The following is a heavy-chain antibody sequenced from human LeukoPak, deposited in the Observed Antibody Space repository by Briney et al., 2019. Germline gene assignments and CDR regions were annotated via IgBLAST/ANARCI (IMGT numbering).Heavy chain of an antibody. CDR1: GYTFTIYD. CDR2: MNPNSGNT. Sequence: ASVKVSCKASGYTFTIYDINWVRQATGQGLELMGWMNPNSGNTGYAQKFQGRVTMTRNTSISKAYMELSSLRSEDTAVYYCARARIAAAGNAFDIWGQGTMVTVSS. V-gene: IGHV1-8*01. CDR3: ARARIAAAGNAFDI. D-gene: IGHD6-13*01. J-gene: IGHJ3*02.